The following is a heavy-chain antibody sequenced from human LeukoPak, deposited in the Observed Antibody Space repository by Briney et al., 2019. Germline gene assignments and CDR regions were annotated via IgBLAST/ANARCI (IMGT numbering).Heavy chain of an antibody. CDR2: INPSGGST. Sequence: ASVKVSCKASGYIIDTFYIDWVRQAPGQGLEWMGRINPSGGSTSYVQNFQDRVTMTSDTSTSTSTSTVYMELSSLRSEDTAVYYCARVSRDGYYRFDYWGQGTLVTVSS. J-gene: IGHJ4*02. CDR3: ARVSRDGYYRFDY. D-gene: IGHD5-24*01. CDR1: GYIIDTFY. V-gene: IGHV1-46*02.